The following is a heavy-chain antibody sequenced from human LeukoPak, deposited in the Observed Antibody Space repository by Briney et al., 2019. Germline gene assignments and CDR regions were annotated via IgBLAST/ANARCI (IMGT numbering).Heavy chain of an antibody. CDR1: GFTLSPYW. D-gene: IGHD1-26*01. CDR2: IKEDGSET. V-gene: IGHV3-7*01. J-gene: IGHJ5*02. Sequence: RGSLRLSCSAPGFTLSPYWMTWVRQAPADRLQWVASIKEDGSETSYVDSVKGRFTISRDNAKNSVYLQMNSRGGEDTAVYYCVRGGSYTFDPWGQGILVTVSS. CDR3: VRGGSYTFDP.